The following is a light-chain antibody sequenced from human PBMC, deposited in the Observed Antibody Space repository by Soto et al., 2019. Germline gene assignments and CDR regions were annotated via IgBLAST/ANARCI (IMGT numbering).Light chain of an antibody. J-gene: IGKJ1*01. CDR2: GAS. V-gene: IGKV1-33*01. CDR1: QGIINY. Sequence: IQLAQSPSSLSASVGDRVTITCRASQGIINYLAWYQQKPGKAPKLLIYGASTLQTGVPSRFSGGGSGTHFTFTISNLQPEDIATYYCQQYDNLPPTWTFGQGTKVDIK. CDR3: QQYDNLPPTWT.